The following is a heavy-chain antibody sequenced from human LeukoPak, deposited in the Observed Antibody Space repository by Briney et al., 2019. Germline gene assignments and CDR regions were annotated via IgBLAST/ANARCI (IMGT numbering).Heavy chain of an antibody. J-gene: IGHJ4*02. D-gene: IGHD4-11*01. CDR3: ARADYSNQDY. CDR1: GGSISSGSYY. CDR2: IYTSGST. Sequence: SETLSLTCTVSGGSISSGSYYWSWIRQPAGKGLEWIGRIYTSGSTNYNPSLKSRVTISVDTSKNQFSLKLSSMTAADTAVYYCARADYSNQDYWGQGTLVTVSS. V-gene: IGHV4-61*02.